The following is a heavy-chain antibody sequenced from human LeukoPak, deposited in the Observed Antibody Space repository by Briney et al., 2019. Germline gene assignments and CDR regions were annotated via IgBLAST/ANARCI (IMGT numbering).Heavy chain of an antibody. Sequence: PSETLSLTCTVSGGSISSYYWSWIRQPAGKGLEWIGRIYTSGSTNYNPSLKSRVTMSVDTSKNQISLKLSSVTAADTAVYYCARDRPGGGGWYEDFDYWGQGTLVTVSS. D-gene: IGHD6-19*01. CDR2: IYTSGST. V-gene: IGHV4-4*07. CDR1: GGSISSYY. J-gene: IGHJ4*02. CDR3: ARDRPGGGGWYEDFDY.